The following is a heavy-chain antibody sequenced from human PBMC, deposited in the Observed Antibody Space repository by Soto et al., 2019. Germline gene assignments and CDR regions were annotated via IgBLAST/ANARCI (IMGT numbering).Heavy chain of an antibody. CDR3: GRDLSANYYYYMDV. CDR1: GGSISSYY. Sequence: KLPETLSLTCTVSGGSISSYYWSWIRQPPGKGLEWIGYIYYSGSTNYNPSLKSRVTISVDTSKNQFSLKLSSVTAADTAVYYCGRDLSANYYYYMDVWGKGTTVTVSS. J-gene: IGHJ6*03. V-gene: IGHV4-59*01. CDR2: IYYSGST.